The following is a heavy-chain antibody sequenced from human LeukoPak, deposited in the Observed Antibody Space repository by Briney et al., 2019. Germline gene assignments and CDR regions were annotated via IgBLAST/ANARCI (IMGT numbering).Heavy chain of an antibody. CDR3: ARGDDFWSGYFFDY. D-gene: IGHD3-3*01. J-gene: IGHJ4*02. Sequence: EASVKVSCKASGYTFTTLGISWARQAPGEGLEWMGWIRPYSVDNGKTNYAQKFEGRVTMTTDTSTNTAYMELKSLGSDDTAVYYCARGDDFWSGYFFDYWGQGTLVTVSS. V-gene: IGHV1-18*01. CDR2: IRPYSVDNGKT. CDR1: GYTFTTLG.